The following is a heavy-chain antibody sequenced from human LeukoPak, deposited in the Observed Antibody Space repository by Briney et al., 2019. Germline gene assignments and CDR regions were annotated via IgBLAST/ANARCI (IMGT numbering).Heavy chain of an antibody. CDR2: ISAYNGNT. Sequence: AAVMDSCKASGYTFITNDSSWGRQAPGEGVEWMGWISAYNGNTNYAQKLQGRVTMTTDTTTNTAYMELRSLRSDDTAVYYCARSAVADTLSAYYFEYWGQGTLVTVSS. J-gene: IGHJ4*02. D-gene: IGHD6-19*01. CDR3: ARSAVADTLSAYYFEY. V-gene: IGHV1-18*04. CDR1: GYTFITND.